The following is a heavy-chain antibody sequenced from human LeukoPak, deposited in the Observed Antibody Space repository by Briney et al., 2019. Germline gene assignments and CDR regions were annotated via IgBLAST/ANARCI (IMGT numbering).Heavy chain of an antibody. CDR3: AKDPHYGSDNFSFDY. Sequence: GGSLRLSCAASGFTVSSNYMSWVRQAPGKGLEWVSVIYSGGSTYYADSVRGRFTISRDNSKTTLSLQLNSLRAEDTAVYYCAKDPHYGSDNFSFDYWGQGILVTVSS. V-gene: IGHV3-53*05. J-gene: IGHJ4*02. CDR1: GFTVSSNY. D-gene: IGHD3-10*01. CDR2: IYSGGST.